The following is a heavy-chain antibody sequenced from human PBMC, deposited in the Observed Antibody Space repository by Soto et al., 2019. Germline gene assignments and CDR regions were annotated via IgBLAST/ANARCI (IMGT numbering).Heavy chain of an antibody. CDR2: MFYSGST. J-gene: IGHJ6*02. Sequence: QVQLQESGPGLVKPSQTLSLTCTVSGGSISSSGYYWSWVRQHPGKGLEWIAYMFYSGSTYYNPSLKRRVTLSVDTSKNHFSLNLTSVTAADTDVYYCARASSCYSSGCLDVWGQGTTVTVSS. V-gene: IGHV4-31*03. D-gene: IGHD2-15*01. CDR1: GGSISSSGYY. CDR3: ARASSCYSSGCLDV.